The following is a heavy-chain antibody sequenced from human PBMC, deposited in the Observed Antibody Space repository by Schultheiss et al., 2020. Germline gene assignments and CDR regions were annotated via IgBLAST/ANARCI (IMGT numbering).Heavy chain of an antibody. Sequence: ASVKVSCKASGYTFTSYAMNWVRQAPGQRLEWMGWINTNTGNPTYAQAFTGRFVFSLDTSVSTAYLLISSLKAEDTAVYYCARGVRGTKGVLDIWGQGTMVTVSS. V-gene: IGHV7-4-1*02. CDR2: INTNTGNP. CDR1: GYTFTSYA. J-gene: IGHJ3*02. D-gene: IGHD2-8*01. CDR3: ARGVRGTKGVLDI.